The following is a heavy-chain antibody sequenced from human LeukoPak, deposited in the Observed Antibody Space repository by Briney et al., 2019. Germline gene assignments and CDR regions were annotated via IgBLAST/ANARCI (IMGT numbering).Heavy chain of an antibody. CDR3: AYFSYDSSGRGY. CDR2: INHSGST. D-gene: IGHD3-22*01. V-gene: IGHV4-34*01. J-gene: IGHJ1*01. CDR1: GGSFSGYY. Sequence: PSETLSPTCAVYGGSFSGYYWSWIRQPPGKGLEWIGEINHSGSTNYNPSLKSRVTISVDTSKNQFSLRLSSVTAADTAVYYCAYFSYDSSGRGYWGQGSLVTVSS.